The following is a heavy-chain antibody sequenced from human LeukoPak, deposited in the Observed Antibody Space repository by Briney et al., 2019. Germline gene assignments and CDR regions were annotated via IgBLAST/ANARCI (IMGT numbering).Heavy chain of an antibody. CDR1: GLTFSSYG. D-gene: IGHD2-2*01. J-gene: IGHJ4*02. V-gene: IGHV3-30*18. Sequence: PGGSLRLSCAASGLTFSSYGMHWVRQAPGKGLGWVAVISYDGSNKYYADSVKGRFTISRDNSKNTLYLQMNSLRAEDTAVYYCAKDRSSGTVPLDYWGQGTLVTVSS. CDR2: ISYDGSNK. CDR3: AKDRSSGTVPLDY.